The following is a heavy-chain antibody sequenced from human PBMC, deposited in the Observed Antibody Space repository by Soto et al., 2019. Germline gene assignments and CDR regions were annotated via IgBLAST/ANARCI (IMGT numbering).Heavy chain of an antibody. Sequence: ASVKVSCKASGYTFTSYGISWVRQAPGQGLEWMGWISAYNGNTNYAQKLQGRVSMTTDTSTSTAYMELRSLRSDDTAVYYCARDDQPRNSLIPHYYYYYGMDVWG. CDR3: ARDDQPRNSLIPHYYYYYGMDV. CDR1: GYTFTSYG. CDR2: ISAYNGNT. V-gene: IGHV1-18*01. D-gene: IGHD1-7*01. J-gene: IGHJ6*02.